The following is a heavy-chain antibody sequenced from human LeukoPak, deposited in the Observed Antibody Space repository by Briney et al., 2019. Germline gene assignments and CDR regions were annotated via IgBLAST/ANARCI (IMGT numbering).Heavy chain of an antibody. CDR3: AGSSGYGYYFDY. CDR2: ISSNGGIT. J-gene: IGHJ4*02. V-gene: IGHV3-64*01. Sequence: GGSLRLSCAASGFTFSSDAMHWVRQAPGKGLEYVSAISSNGGITHYGNSVKGRFTISRDNSKNTLYLQMGSLRAEDMAVYFCAGSSGYGYYFDYWGQGTLVTVSS. CDR1: GFTFSSDA. D-gene: IGHD3-22*01.